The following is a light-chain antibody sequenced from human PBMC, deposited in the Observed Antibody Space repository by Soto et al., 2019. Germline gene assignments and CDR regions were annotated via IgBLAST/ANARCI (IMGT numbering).Light chain of an antibody. V-gene: IGKV3-11*01. J-gene: IGKJ5*01. CDR2: EAS. CDR1: QSVSSY. CDR3: QQRNNWPIT. Sequence: QSTPSPSFSPGERATPSCRASQSVSSYLAWYQQKPGQAPRLLIYEASNRATGIPARFSGSGSGTDFTLTISSLEPEDFAIYYCQQRNNWPITFGQGTRLEI.